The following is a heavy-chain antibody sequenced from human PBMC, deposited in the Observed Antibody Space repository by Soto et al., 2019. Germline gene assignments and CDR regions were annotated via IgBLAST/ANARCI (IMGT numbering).Heavy chain of an antibody. CDR1: GYTFSAYY. V-gene: IGHV1-2*06. D-gene: IGHD3-9*01. CDR3: ARQYYDLLTGDNRGAVDY. J-gene: IGHJ4*02. Sequence: ASVKVSCKASGYTFSAYYIRRVRQAPGQGPGQGPEWMGRINPNSGGTDFAQKFRGRVTLTRDTSISTAYMDLSGLTSDDTAVYYCARQYYDLLTGDNRGAVDYWGQGTLVTVSS. CDR2: INPNSGGT.